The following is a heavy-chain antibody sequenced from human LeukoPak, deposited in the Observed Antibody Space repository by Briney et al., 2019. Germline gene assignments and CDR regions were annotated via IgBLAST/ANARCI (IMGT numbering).Heavy chain of an antibody. CDR2: INSDESTT. CDR3: AKDTYYYDSSGDGGAAFDI. D-gene: IGHD3-22*01. Sequence: GGSLRLSCAASGFTFSNYWMHWVRQASGKGLVWVSRINSDESTTNYADSVKGRFTISRDNSKNTLYLQMNSLRAEDTAVYYCAKDTYYYDSSGDGGAAFDIWGQGTMVTVSS. V-gene: IGHV3-74*01. CDR1: GFTFSNYW. J-gene: IGHJ3*02.